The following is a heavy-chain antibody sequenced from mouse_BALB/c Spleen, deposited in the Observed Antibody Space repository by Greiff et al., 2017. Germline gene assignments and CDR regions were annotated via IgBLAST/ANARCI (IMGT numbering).Heavy chain of an antibody. V-gene: IGHV3-2*02. CDR1: GYSITSDYA. D-gene: IGHD2-4*01. Sequence: EVQLQESGPGLVKPSQSLSLTCTVTGYSITSDYAWNWIRQFPGNKLEWMGYISYSGSTSYNPSLKSRISITRDTSKNQFFLQLNSVTTEDTATYYCATYDYDEGAFAYWGQGTLVTVSA. CDR3: ATYDYDEGAFAY. CDR2: ISYSGST. J-gene: IGHJ3*01.